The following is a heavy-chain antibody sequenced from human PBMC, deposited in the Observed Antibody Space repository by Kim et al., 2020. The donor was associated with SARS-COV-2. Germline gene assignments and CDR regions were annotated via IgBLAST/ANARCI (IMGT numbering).Heavy chain of an antibody. J-gene: IGHJ4*02. CDR1: GFTFSSYA. D-gene: IGHD2-15*01. CDR3: AKGGRRVVVAATPALVVY. V-gene: IGHV3-23*01. CDR2: ISGSGGST. Sequence: GGSLRLSCAASGFTFSSYAMSWVRQAPGKGLEWVSAISGSGGSTYYADSVKGRFTISRDNSKNTLYLQMNSLRAEDTAVYYCAKGGRRVVVAATPALVVYWSQGTLVTGSS.